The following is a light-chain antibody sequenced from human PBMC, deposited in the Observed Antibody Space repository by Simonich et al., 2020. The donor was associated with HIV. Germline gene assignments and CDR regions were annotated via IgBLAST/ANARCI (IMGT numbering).Light chain of an antibody. V-gene: IGKV3-20*01. CDR1: QSVSSSY. J-gene: IGKJ2*01. CDR3: QQYGSSPPYT. Sequence: EIVLTQSPGTLSLSPGERATRSCRASQSVSSSYLAWYQQKPGQAPRLLIYGASSRATGIPDRFSGSGSGTDFTITISRLEPEDFAVYYCQQYGSSPPYTFGQGTKLEIK. CDR2: GAS.